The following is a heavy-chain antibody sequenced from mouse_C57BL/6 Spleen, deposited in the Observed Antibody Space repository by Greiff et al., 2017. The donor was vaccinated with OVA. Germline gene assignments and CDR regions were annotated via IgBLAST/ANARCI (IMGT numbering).Heavy chain of an antibody. CDR3: TRDYYGSSYGRFAY. J-gene: IGHJ3*01. Sequence: VQLQQSGTVLARPGASVKMSCKTSGYTFTSYWMHWVKQRPGQGLEWIGAIYPGNSDTSYNQKFKGKAKLTAVTSASTAYMELSSLTNEDSAVYYCTRDYYGSSYGRFAYWGQGTLVTVSA. CDR1: GYTFTSYW. V-gene: IGHV1-5*01. D-gene: IGHD1-1*01. CDR2: IYPGNSDT.